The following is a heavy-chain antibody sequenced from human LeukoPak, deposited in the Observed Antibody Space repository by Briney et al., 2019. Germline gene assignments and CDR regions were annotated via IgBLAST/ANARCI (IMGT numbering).Heavy chain of an antibody. CDR3: ARSEGTYYYDSSGYYFDY. CDR2: ISSSSSYI. D-gene: IGHD3-22*01. Sequence: GGSLRLSCAASGFTFSSYSMNWVRQAPGKGLEWVSSISSSSSYIYYADSVKGRFTISRDNAKNSLYLQMNSLRAEDTAVYYCARSEGTYYYDSSGYYFDYWGQGTLVTVSS. J-gene: IGHJ4*02. V-gene: IGHV3-21*01. CDR1: GFTFSSYS.